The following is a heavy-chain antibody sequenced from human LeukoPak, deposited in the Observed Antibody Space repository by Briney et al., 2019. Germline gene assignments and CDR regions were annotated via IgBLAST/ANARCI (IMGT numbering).Heavy chain of an antibody. Sequence: ASVNVSCKASGYTFTSYAMHWVRQAPGQRLEWMGWINAGNGNTKYSQKFQGRVTITRDTSASTAYMELSSLRSEDTAVYYCARRDSSGWYVFDYWGQGTLVTVSS. CDR1: GYTFTSYA. V-gene: IGHV1-3*01. D-gene: IGHD6-19*01. CDR2: INAGNGNT. CDR3: ARRDSSGWYVFDY. J-gene: IGHJ4*02.